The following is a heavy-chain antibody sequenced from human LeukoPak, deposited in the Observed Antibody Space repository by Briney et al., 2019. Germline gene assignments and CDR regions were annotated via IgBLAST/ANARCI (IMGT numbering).Heavy chain of an antibody. CDR2: ISAYNGNT. J-gene: IGHJ6*04. Sequence: ASVKVSCKASGYTFTSYGISWVRQAPGQGLEWMGWISAYNGNTNYAQKLQGRVTMTTDTSTSTAYMELRSLRSDDMAVYYCARDLWPGIAADYYYYYGMDVWGKGTTVTVSS. D-gene: IGHD6-13*01. CDR3: ARDLWPGIAADYYYYYGMDV. V-gene: IGHV1-18*03. CDR1: GYTFTSYG.